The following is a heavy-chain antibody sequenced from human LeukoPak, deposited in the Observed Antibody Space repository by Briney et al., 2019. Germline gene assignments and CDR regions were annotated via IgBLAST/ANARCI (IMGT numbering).Heavy chain of an antibody. Sequence: GGSLRLSCAASGFTFSSYGMHWVRQAPGKGLEWVVFIRYDGSNKYYADSVKGRFTISRDNSKNTLYLQMNSLRAEDTAVYYCAKDGRIVPMVYADAFDIWGQGTMVTVSS. CDR1: GFTFSSYG. V-gene: IGHV3-30*02. D-gene: IGHD2-8*01. J-gene: IGHJ3*02. CDR3: AKDGRIVPMVYADAFDI. CDR2: IRYDGSNK.